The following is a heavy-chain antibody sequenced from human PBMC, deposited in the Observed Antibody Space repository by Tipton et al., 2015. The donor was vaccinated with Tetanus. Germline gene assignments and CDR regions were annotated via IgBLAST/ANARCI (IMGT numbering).Heavy chain of an antibody. J-gene: IGHJ5*02. Sequence: SLRLSCAASGFTISSYAMSWVRQAPGKGLEWVSAISGSGGSTYYADSVKGRFTISRDNSKNTLYLQMNSLRAEDTAVYYCAKDPYSSSWEDNWFDPWGQGTLVTVSS. CDR3: AKDPYSSSWEDNWFDP. CDR1: GFTISSYA. D-gene: IGHD6-13*01. V-gene: IGHV3-23*01. CDR2: ISGSGGST.